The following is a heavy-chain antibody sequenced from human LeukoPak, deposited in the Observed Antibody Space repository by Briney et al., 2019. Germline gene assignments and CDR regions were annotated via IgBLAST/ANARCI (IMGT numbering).Heavy chain of an antibody. CDR1: GYTFTSYG. D-gene: IGHD3-10*01. CDR3: AGTMVRGVYNYGMDV. J-gene: IGHJ6*02. Sequence: ASVKVSCKASGYTFTSYGISWVRQAPGQGLEWMGWISAYNGNTNYAQKFQGRVTITRDTSASTAYMELSSLRSEDTAVYYCAGTMVRGVYNYGMDVWGQGTTVTVSS. V-gene: IGHV1-18*01. CDR2: ISAYNGNT.